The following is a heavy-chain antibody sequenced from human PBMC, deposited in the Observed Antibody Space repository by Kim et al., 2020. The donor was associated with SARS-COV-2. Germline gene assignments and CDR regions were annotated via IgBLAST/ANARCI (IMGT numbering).Heavy chain of an antibody. CDR2: SYI. CDR3: ATESLLYYA. Sequence: SYIYYADSVKGRFTISRDNAKNSLYLQMNSLRAEDTAVYYCATESLLYYAWGQGTLVTVSS. D-gene: IGHD3-3*01. J-gene: IGHJ4*02. V-gene: IGHV3-21*01.